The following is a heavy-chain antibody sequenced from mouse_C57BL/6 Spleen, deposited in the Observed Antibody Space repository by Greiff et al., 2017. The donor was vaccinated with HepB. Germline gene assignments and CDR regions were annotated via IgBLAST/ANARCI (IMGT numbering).Heavy chain of an antibody. CDR2: FHPYNDDT. V-gene: IGHV1-47*01. CDR3: ARRLLRGYFDV. Sequence: VNVVESGAELVKPGASVKMSCKASGYTFTTYPIEWMKQNHGKSLEWIGNFHPYNDDTKYNEKFKGKATLTVEKSSSTVYLELSRLTSDDSAVYYCARRLLRGYFDVWGTGTTVTVSS. J-gene: IGHJ1*03. CDR1: GYTFTTYP. D-gene: IGHD1-1*01.